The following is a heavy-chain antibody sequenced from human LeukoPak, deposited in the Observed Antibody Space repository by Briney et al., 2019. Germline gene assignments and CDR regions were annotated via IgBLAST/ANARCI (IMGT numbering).Heavy chain of an antibody. D-gene: IGHD3-3*01. V-gene: IGHV1-69*05. J-gene: IGHJ3*02. CDR1: GGTFSSYA. CDR3: ARDSIFGVVINAFDI. CDR2: IIPIFGTA. Sequence: ASVKVSCKASGGTFSSYAISWVRQAPGQGLEWMGRIIPIFGTANYAQKFQGRVTITTDESTGTAYMELSSLRSEDTAVYYCARDSIFGVVINAFDIWGQGTMVTVSS.